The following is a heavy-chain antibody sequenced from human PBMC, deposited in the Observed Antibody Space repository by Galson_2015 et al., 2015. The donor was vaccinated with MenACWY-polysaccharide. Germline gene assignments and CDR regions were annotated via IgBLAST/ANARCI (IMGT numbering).Heavy chain of an antibody. CDR1: GFTFSNYA. CDR2: ISGSGGST. J-gene: IGHJ4*02. Sequence: SLRLSCAASGFTFSNYAMSWVRQAPRKGLEWVSGISGSGGSTYYADSVKGRFTISRDNSKNTLYVQMNSLRAEDTAVYYCAKDQDLKGYCTSTSCKGAEYWGQGTLVTVYS. CDR3: AKDQDLKGYCTSTSCKGAEY. V-gene: IGHV3-23*01. D-gene: IGHD2-2*01.